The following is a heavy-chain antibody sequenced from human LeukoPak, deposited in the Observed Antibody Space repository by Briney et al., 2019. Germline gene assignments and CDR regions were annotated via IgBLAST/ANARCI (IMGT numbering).Heavy chain of an antibody. CDR3: ARGRSPYTMVRGVIGWFDP. D-gene: IGHD3-10*01. CDR1: GYTFTSYD. CDR2: MNPNSGNT. Sequence: ASVKVSCKASGYTFTSYDINWVRQATGQGLEWMGWMNPNSGNTGYAQKFQGRVTMTRNTSISTAYMEPSSLRSEDTAVYYCARGRSPYTMVRGVIGWFDPWGQGTLVTVSS. V-gene: IGHV1-8*01. J-gene: IGHJ5*02.